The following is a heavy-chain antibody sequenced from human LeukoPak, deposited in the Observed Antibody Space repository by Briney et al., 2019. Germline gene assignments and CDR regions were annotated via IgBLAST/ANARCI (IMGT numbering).Heavy chain of an antibody. J-gene: IGHJ4*02. V-gene: IGHV3-23*01. CDR1: GFTLTNYA. CDR3: ATLGLADRRYFDY. D-gene: IGHD3-16*01. CDR2: ISSSGIST. Sequence: GGSLRPSCAASGFTLTNYAMTWVRQAPGKGLEWVSTISSSGISTYYADSVKGRFTISRDISRNTLYLQMNSLRAEDTAVYYCATLGLADRRYFDYWGQGTLVTVSS.